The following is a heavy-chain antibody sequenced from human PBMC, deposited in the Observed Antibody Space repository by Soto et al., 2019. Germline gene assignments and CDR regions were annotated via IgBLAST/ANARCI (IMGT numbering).Heavy chain of an antibody. D-gene: IGHD2-15*01. J-gene: IGHJ6*02. CDR3: ARGPGGRSSYYYYGMDV. CDR1: GFTFSSYG. Sequence: QVQLVESGGGVVQPGRSLRLSCAASGFTFSSYGMHWVRQAPGKGLEWVAVIWYDGSNKYYADSVKGRFTISRDNSKNTLYLQMNSLRAEDTAVYYRARGPGGRSSYYYYGMDVWGQGTTVTVSS. V-gene: IGHV3-33*01. CDR2: IWYDGSNK.